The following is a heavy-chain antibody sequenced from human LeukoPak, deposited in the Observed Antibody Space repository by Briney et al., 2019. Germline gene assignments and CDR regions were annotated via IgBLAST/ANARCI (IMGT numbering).Heavy chain of an antibody. CDR3: ARPPRDGYNWDYFDY. CDR1: GFTFSSYG. J-gene: IGHJ4*02. V-gene: IGHV3-30*02. D-gene: IGHD5-24*01. Sequence: QPGGSLRLSCAASGFTFSSYGMHWVRQAPGKGLEWVAFIRYDGSNKYYADSVKGRFTISRDNSKNTLCLQMNSLRAEDTAVYYCARPPRDGYNWDYFDYWGQGTLVTVSS. CDR2: IRYDGSNK.